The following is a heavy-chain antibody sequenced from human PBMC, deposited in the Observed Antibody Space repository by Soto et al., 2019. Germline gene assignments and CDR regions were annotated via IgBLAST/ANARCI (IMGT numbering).Heavy chain of an antibody. CDR1: GFTFSNYA. D-gene: IGHD3-3*02. V-gene: IGHV3-30*09. J-gene: IGHJ5*02. CDR2: LSDDGSNK. CDR3: ARHLSHLKYGWFDP. Sequence: QEQLVESGGGVVQPGRSLRLSCAASGFTFSNYAFHWVRQAPGKGLEWVAILSDDGSNKDYAGSVKGRFAISRDNSKNTLYLKMNSLRVEDTAVYYCARHLSHLKYGWFDPWGQGTLVTVSS.